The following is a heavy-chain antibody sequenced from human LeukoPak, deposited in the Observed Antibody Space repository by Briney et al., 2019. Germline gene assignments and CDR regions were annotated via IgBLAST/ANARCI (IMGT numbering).Heavy chain of an antibody. CDR1: GYSLSSSNW. CDR2: IHYSGSA. CDR3: ASRMYGSSGRYFHH. Sequence: SETLSLTCGVSGYSLSSSNWWGWIRQPPGKGLEWIGYIHYSGSAYYNPSLKSRVTMSVDTSKNQFSLKLNSVTAVDTAVYYCASRMYGSSGRYFHHWGQGILVTVSS. D-gene: IGHD6-13*01. J-gene: IGHJ1*01. V-gene: IGHV4-28*01.